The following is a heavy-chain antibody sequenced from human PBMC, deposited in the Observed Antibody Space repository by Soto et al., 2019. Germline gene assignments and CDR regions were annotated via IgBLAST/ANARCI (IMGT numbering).Heavy chain of an antibody. CDR3: AREKSSRGDDY. CDR1: GYTFTSYD. D-gene: IGHD3-16*01. Sequence: QVQLVQSGAEVKKPGASVKVSCKASGYTFTSYDINWVRQATGQGLEWMGWMEPNSGKTGYAQKSQGRATMTGNTSISTAYNELSSLRCEDTAVYYCAREKSSRGDDYWGQGTLVTVSS. V-gene: IGHV1-8*01. J-gene: IGHJ4*02. CDR2: MEPNSGKT.